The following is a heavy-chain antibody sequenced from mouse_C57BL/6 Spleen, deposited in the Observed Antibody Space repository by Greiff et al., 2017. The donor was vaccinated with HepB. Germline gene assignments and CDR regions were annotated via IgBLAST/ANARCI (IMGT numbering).Heavy chain of an antibody. V-gene: IGHV5-9-1*02. J-gene: IGHJ2*01. CDR1: GFTFSSYA. CDR3: TRGLGTLDY. CDR2: ISSGGDYI. D-gene: IGHD3-3*01. Sequence: EVKLVESGEGLVKPGGSLKLSCAASGFTFSSYAMSWVRQTPEKRLEWVAYISSGGDYIYYADTVKGRFTISRDNARNTLYLQMSSLKSEDTAVYYCTRGLGTLDYWGQGTTLTVSS.